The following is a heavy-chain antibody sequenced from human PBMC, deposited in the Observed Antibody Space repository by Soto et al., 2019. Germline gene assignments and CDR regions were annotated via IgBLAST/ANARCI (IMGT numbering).Heavy chain of an antibody. J-gene: IGHJ5*02. V-gene: IGHV3-11*01. D-gene: IGHD2-15*01. CDR1: GFTFSDYY. CDR3: ARDLFGSSFINWFDP. Sequence: GGSLRLSCAASGFTFSDYYMSWIRQAPGKGLEWVSYISSSGSTIYYADPVKGRFTISRDNAKNSLYLQMNSLRAEDTAVYYCARDLFGSSFINWFDPWGQGTLVTVSS. CDR2: ISSSGSTI.